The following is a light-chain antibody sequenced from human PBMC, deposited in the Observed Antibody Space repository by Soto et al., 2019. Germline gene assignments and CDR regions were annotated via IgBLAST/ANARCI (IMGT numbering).Light chain of an antibody. CDR1: QSVSSN. CDR3: QQYNNWPPWT. Sequence: EIVMTQSPATLFVSPGERATLSCRASQSVSSNLAWYQQKPGQAPRLLIYGASTRATDIPARFSGSGSGKELTLTISSLQSEDFAVYYCQQYNNWPPWTFGQGTKVESK. V-gene: IGKV3-15*01. CDR2: GAS. J-gene: IGKJ1*01.